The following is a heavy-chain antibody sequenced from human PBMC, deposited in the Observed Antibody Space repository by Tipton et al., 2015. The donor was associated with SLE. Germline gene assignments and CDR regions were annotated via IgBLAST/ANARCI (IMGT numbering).Heavy chain of an antibody. V-gene: IGHV5-10-1*01. CDR3: ARRAAAGTFWYFDL. Sequence: GRVTISADRSISTAYLQWSSLKASDTAMYYCARRAAAGTFWYFDLWGRGTLVTVSS. J-gene: IGHJ2*01. D-gene: IGHD6-13*01.